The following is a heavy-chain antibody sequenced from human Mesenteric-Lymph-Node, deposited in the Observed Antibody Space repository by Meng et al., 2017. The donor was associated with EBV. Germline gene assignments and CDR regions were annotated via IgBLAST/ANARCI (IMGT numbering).Heavy chain of an antibody. V-gene: IGHV1-3*01. CDR2: IDAANGNT. J-gene: IGHJ4*02. CDR3: ARVPDYIWGSYRPYFDY. D-gene: IGHD3-16*02. CDR1: GYTFTSYA. Sequence: QGQLVLVGAEVKKPGASVKVSCKASGYTFTSYAIHWVRQAPGQRLEWMGWIDAANGNTKYSQKFQGRLTITRDTSARTAYMELSSLRSEDTAVYYCARVPDYIWGSYRPYFDYWGQGTLVTVSS.